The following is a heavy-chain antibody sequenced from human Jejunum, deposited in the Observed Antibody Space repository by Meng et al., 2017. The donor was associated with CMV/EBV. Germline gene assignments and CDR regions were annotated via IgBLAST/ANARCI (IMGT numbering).Heavy chain of an antibody. CDR1: GFAVSTSA. D-gene: IGHD1-26*01. Sequence: ASGFAVSTSAMTWVRQAPGKGLEWVSTIDATSTWIYYADSVKGRFTISRDNAKNSLYLQMSSLRAEDTALYYCTRDLVAATAPNNWGQGTLVTVSS. CDR3: TRDLVAATAPNN. J-gene: IGHJ4*02. CDR2: IDATSTWI. V-gene: IGHV3-21*01.